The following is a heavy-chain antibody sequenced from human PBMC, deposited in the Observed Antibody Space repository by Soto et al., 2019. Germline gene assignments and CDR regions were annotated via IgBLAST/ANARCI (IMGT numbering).Heavy chain of an antibody. CDR1: GGSISSSSYC. Sequence: PSETLSLTCTVSGGSISSSSYCWGWIRQPPGKGLEWIGSIYYSGSTYYNPSLKSRVTIPVDTSKNQFSLKLSSVTAADTAVYYCARHRGSDTRRGLLWFGELTQSWFDPWGQGTLVTVSS. V-gene: IGHV4-39*01. J-gene: IGHJ5*02. CDR2: IYYSGST. D-gene: IGHD3-10*01. CDR3: ARHRGSDTRRGLLWFGELTQSWFDP.